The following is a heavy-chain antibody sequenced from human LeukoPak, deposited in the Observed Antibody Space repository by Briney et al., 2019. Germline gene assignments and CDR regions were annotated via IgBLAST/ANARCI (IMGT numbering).Heavy chain of an antibody. CDR1: GFTVSSNY. V-gene: IGHV3-23*01. CDR2: ISGSGGST. CDR3: AKGGDDYGDYGEKGPLGGTYYFDY. D-gene: IGHD4-17*01. Sequence: GGSLRLSCAASGFTVSSNYMSWVRQAPGKGLEWVSAISGSGGSTYYADSVKGRFTISRDNSKNTLYLQMNSLRAEDTAVYYCAKGGDDYGDYGEKGPLGGTYYFDYWGQGTLVTVSS. J-gene: IGHJ4*02.